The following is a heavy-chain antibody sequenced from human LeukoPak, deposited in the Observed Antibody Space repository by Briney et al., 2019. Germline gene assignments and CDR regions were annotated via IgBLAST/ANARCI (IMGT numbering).Heavy chain of an antibody. Sequence: ASVKVSCKASGYTFTGYYMHWVRQAPGQGLEWMGWINPNSGGTNYAQKFQGRVTVTRDTSISTVYMELSRLRSDDTAVYYCARDVAVAGKGNWFDPWGQGTPVTVSS. J-gene: IGHJ5*02. CDR2: INPNSGGT. D-gene: IGHD6-19*01. CDR3: ARDVAVAGKGNWFDP. CDR1: GYTFTGYY. V-gene: IGHV1-2*02.